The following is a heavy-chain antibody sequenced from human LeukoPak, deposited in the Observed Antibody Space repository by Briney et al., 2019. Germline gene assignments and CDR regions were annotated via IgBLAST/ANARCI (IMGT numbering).Heavy chain of an antibody. Sequence: GASVKVSCKASGYTFTSYGISWVRQAPGQGLEWMGWINPNNGGTYYAQKFQGRVTMTRDTSIGTAYMELSRLKSDDTAVYYCAGGIARYSSSYFDYWGQGALVTVSS. V-gene: IGHV1-2*02. J-gene: IGHJ4*02. D-gene: IGHD3-16*01. CDR3: AGGIARYSSSYFDY. CDR1: GYTFTSYG. CDR2: INPNNGGT.